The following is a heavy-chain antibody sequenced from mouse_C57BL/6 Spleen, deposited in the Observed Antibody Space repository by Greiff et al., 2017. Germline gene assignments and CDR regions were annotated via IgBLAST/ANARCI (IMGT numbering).Heavy chain of an antibody. D-gene: IGHD2-5*01. CDR3: ARAYSNPAWFAY. Sequence: QVQLQQSGAELVKPGASVKMSCKASGYTFTSYWITWVKQRPGQGLEWIGDIYPGSGSTNYNEKFKSKATLTVDTSSSTAYMQLSSLTSEDSAVYYCARAYSNPAWFAYWGQGTLVTVSA. J-gene: IGHJ3*01. CDR1: GYTFTSYW. CDR2: IYPGSGST. V-gene: IGHV1-55*01.